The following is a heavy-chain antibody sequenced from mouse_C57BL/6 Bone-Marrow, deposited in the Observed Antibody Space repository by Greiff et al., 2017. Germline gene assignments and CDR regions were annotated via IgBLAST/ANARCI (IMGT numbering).Heavy chain of an antibody. CDR1: GYTFTSYW. Sequence: QVQLQQPGAELVKPGASVTMSCKASGYTFTSYWITWVKQRPGQGLEWIGDIYPGSGSTNYNEKFKSKATLTVDTTSSTAYMQLSSLTSEDSAVYYCARRITTVLDYWGQGTTVTVSS. CDR2: IYPGSGST. D-gene: IGHD1-1*01. J-gene: IGHJ2*01. V-gene: IGHV1-55*01. CDR3: ARRITTVLDY.